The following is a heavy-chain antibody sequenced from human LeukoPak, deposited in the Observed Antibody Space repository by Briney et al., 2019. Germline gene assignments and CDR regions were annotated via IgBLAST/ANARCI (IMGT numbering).Heavy chain of an antibody. CDR3: ARGIAAAGTKPIDY. CDR1: GGSISSYY. V-gene: IGHV4-4*09. Sequence: SETLSLTCTVSGGSISSYYWSWIRQPPGKGLEWIGYIYTSGSTNYNPSLKSRVTISVDTSKNQFSLKLSSVTAADTAVYYCARGIAAAGTKPIDYWGQGTLVTVSS. J-gene: IGHJ4*02. CDR2: IYTSGST. D-gene: IGHD6-13*01.